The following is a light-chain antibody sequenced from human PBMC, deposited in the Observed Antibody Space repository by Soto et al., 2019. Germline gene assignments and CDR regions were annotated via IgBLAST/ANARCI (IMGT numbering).Light chain of an antibody. CDR1: QSISTY. Sequence: DIQMTQSPSSLSASVGDRVTITCRASQSISTYLNWYQQKPGKAPELLIYGVLNLESGVPSRFSGSGSGTDFTLTISSLQPEDFAVYYCQQSYSTPPTFGQGTKVEIK. CDR3: QQSYSTPPT. J-gene: IGKJ2*01. V-gene: IGKV1-39*01. CDR2: GVL.